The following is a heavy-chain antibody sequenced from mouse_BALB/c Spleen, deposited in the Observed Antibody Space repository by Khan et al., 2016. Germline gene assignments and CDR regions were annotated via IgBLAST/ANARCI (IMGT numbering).Heavy chain of an antibody. CDR3: ARGYDWDFEG. J-gene: IGHJ1*01. Sequence: QVQLQQSGAELVRPGTSVKVSCKASGYAFTNYLIEWVKQRPGQGLEWIGVINPGSGGTNYNETFKGKATLTADKSSSTAYMQLSSLTSDASAVYFCARGYDWDFEGWGAGTTVTVAA. CDR1: GYAFTNYL. V-gene: IGHV1-54*01. D-gene: IGHD2-14*01. CDR2: INPGSGGT.